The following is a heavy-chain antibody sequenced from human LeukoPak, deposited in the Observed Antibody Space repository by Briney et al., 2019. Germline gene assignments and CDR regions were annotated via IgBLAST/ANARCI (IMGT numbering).Heavy chain of an antibody. CDR3: ARSYGSSSSLGY. Sequence: SETLSLTCTVSGYSISSGYYWGWIRQTPGKGLEWIGTVYHDGSTYYNPSLKSRVTISVDTSKNQFSLKLSSVTAADTAVYYCARSYGSSSSLGYWGQGTLVTVSS. CDR2: VYHDGST. V-gene: IGHV4-38-2*02. J-gene: IGHJ4*02. D-gene: IGHD6-6*01. CDR1: GYSISSGYY.